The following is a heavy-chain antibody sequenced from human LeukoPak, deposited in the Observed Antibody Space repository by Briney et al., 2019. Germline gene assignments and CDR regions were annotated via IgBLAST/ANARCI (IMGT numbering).Heavy chain of an antibody. D-gene: IGHD6-6*01. V-gene: IGHV3-48*03. J-gene: IGHJ6*02. CDR3: ARDPRVLVALYYYYGMDV. Sequence: GGSLRLSCAASGSTFSSYEMNWVRQAPGKGLEWVSYISASGSTKYYADSVKGRFTISRDNSKNTLYLQMTSLRAEDTAVYYCARDPRVLVALYYYYGMDVWGQGTTVTVSS. CDR1: GSTFSSYE. CDR2: ISASGSTK.